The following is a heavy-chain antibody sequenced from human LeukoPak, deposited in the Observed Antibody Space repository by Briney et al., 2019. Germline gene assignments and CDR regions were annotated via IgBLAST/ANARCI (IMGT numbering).Heavy chain of an antibody. CDR2: INYSGTT. D-gene: IGHD1-26*01. J-gene: IGHJ4*02. CDR3: ARGRWISGSYYNFDH. CDR1: GGSISSSTYY. Sequence: SETLSLTCSVSGGSISSSTYYWGWIRQPPGKGLEWIGTINYSGTTHYNPSLKSRATISADTSNNHFSLKLNSVTAADTAVYYCARGRWISGSYYNFDHWGQGTLVTVSS. V-gene: IGHV4-39*07.